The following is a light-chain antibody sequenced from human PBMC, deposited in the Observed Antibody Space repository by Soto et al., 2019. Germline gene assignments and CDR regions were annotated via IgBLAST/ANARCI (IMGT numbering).Light chain of an antibody. CDR3: ATWDSSLIAGI. CDR1: HSNIGNNY. J-gene: IGLJ2*01. Sequence: QSVLTQPPSVSAAPGQKVTISCSGNHSNIGNNYVSWYQHLPGTAPKLLIYDNNKLPSGIPDRFSATKSGTSATLGIAGLQTGDEADDYCATWDSSLIAGIFGGGTKLTVL. CDR2: DNN. V-gene: IGLV1-51*01.